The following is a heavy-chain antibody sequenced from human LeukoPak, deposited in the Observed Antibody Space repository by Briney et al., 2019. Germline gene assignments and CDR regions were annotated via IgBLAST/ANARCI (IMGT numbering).Heavy chain of an antibody. CDR3: ARVHSRSWFTLDY. CDR1: GFMFGDYD. Sequence: PGGSLRLSCTGSGFMFGDYDMNWVRQAPGKGLEWLSYIRNDGSTLYYADSVKGRFTISRDNAKNSLFLQMNSLRAEDTAVFYCARVHSRSWFTLDYWGQGTLVTVSS. CDR2: IRNDGSTL. D-gene: IGHD6-13*01. V-gene: IGHV3-48*03. J-gene: IGHJ4*02.